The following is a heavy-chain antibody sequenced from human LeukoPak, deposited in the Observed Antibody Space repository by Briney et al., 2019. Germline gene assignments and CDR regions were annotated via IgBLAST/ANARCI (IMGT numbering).Heavy chain of an antibody. CDR2: IYYSGST. CDR1: GGSISSYY. D-gene: IGHD3-3*01. V-gene: IGHV4-59*01. J-gene: IGHJ4*02. CDR3: ARVGPFGVVTLDY. Sequence: SETLSPTCTVSGGSISSYYWSWIRQPPGKGLEWIGYIYYSGSTNYNPSLKSRVTISVDTSKNQFSLKLSSVTAADTAVYYCARVGPFGVVTLDYWGQGTLVTVSS.